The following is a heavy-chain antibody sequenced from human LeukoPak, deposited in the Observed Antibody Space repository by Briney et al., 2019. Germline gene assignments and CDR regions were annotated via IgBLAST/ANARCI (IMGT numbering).Heavy chain of an antibody. CDR2: INHSGST. D-gene: IGHD3-3*01. Sequence: PSETLSLTCAVYGGSFSGYYWSWIRQPPGKGLEWIGEINHSGSTNYNPSLKSRVAISVDTSKNQFSLKLSSVTAADTAVYYCARGDRHDFWSGYYTSLSWFDPWGQGTLVTVSS. CDR3: ARGDRHDFWSGYYTSLSWFDP. V-gene: IGHV4-34*01. J-gene: IGHJ5*02. CDR1: GGSFSGYY.